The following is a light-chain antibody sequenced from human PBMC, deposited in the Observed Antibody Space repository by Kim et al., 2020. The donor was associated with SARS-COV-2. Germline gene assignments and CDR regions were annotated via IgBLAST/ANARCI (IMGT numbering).Light chain of an antibody. J-gene: IGLJ3*02. CDR3: VAWDDSLNGPV. CDR1: SSNNGSNN. V-gene: IGLV1-44*01. CDR2: SVN. Sequence: GQRVTISCSGSSSNNGSNNVNWYQQLSGTAPKLLIYSVNQRPSGVPDRFSGSKSGTSASLAISGLQSEDEADYYCVAWDDSLNGPVFGGGTQLTVL.